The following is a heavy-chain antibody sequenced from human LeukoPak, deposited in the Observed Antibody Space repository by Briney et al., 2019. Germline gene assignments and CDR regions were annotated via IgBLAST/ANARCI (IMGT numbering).Heavy chain of an antibody. CDR3: ARDLVVTSGY. V-gene: IGHV3-48*03. D-gene: IGHD2-2*01. J-gene: IGHJ4*02. CDR2: ISSSGSTI. CDR1: GFTFSSYE. Sequence: PGGSLRLSCAASGFTFSSYEMNWVRQAPGKGLEWVSYISSSGSTIYYADSVKGRFTISRDNAKNSLYLQMNSLRVEDTAVYYCARDLVVTSGYWGQGTLVTVSS.